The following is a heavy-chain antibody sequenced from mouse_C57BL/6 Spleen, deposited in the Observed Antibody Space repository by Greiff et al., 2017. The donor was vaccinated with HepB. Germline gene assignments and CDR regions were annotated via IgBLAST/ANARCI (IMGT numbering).Heavy chain of an antibody. V-gene: IGHV5-17*01. J-gene: IGHJ3*01. D-gene: IGHD2-4*01. CDR2: ISSGSSTI. CDR3: ARAGLRRIWFAY. CDR1: GFTFSDYG. Sequence: EVKLVESGGGLVKPGGSLKLSCAASGFTFSDYGMHWVRQAPEKGLEWVAYISSGSSTIYYADTVKGRFTISRDNAKNTLFLQMTSLRSEDTAMYYCARAGLRRIWFAYWGQGTLVTVSA.